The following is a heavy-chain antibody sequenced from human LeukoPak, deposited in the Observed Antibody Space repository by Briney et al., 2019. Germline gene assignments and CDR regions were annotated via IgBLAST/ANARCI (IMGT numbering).Heavy chain of an antibody. CDR2: NYYSGTT. CDR3: ARVGTPSMTGFDS. D-gene: IGHD2/OR15-2a*01. Sequence: SETLSLTCAVSGGSISSGGYSWSWIRQPPGKGLEWIGYNYYSGTTYYNSSLKSRVTISVDRSKNQFSLKLSSVTAADTAVYYCARVGTPSMTGFDSWGQGTLVTASS. CDR1: GGSISSGGYS. V-gene: IGHV4-30-2*01. J-gene: IGHJ4*02.